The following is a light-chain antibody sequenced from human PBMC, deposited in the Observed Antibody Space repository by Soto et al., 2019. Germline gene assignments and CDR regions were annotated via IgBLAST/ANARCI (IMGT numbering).Light chain of an antibody. CDR3: QKYNSALWT. V-gene: IGKV1-27*01. CDR2: AAS. CDR1: QGISNY. J-gene: IGKJ1*01. Sequence: DIQMTQSPPSLSASVGDRVTITCRASQGISNYLAWYQQKPGKVPKLLIYAASTLQSGVPSRFSGSGSGTDFTLTISSLQPEDVAAYYCQKYNSALWTFGQGTKVDIK.